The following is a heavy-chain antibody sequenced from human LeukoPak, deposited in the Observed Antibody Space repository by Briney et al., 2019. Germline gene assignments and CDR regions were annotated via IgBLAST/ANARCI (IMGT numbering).Heavy chain of an antibody. D-gene: IGHD6-19*01. CDR3: ARDLRAVADY. CDR2: ISSSSSYI. V-gene: IGHV3-21*01. Sequence: GSLRLSCAASGFTFSSYSMNWVRQAPGKGLEWVSSISSSSSYIYYADSVKGRFTISRDNSKNTLYLQMNSLRAEDTAVYYCARDLRAVADYWGQGTLVTVSS. CDR1: GFTFSSYS. J-gene: IGHJ4*02.